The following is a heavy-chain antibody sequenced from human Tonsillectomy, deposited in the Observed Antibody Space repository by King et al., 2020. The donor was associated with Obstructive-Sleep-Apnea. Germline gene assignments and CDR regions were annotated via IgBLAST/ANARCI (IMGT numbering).Heavy chain of an antibody. Sequence: AQLVQSGAEVKKPGASVKVSCKSSGYTFTSYGISWVRQAPGQGLEWMGWISAYIGNTNYAQKLQGRVTMTTDTSTRKAYMQLSGLRSDDTAVYYCARSSDYQLLSYMDVWGQGTTVTVSS. CDR2: ISAYIGNT. CDR3: ARSSDYQLLSYMDV. V-gene: IGHV1-18*04. D-gene: IGHD2-2*01. J-gene: IGHJ6*02. CDR1: GYTFTSYG.